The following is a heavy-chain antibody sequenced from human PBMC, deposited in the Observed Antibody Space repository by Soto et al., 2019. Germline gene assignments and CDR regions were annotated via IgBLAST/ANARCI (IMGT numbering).Heavy chain of an antibody. CDR1: GGSISSGGYS. CDR2: IFHSGST. V-gene: IGHV4-30-2*01. Sequence: QLQLQESGSGLVKPSQTLSLTCAVSGGSISSGGYSWSWLRQPPGKGLEWIGYIFHSGSTYYNPSLKIRVTISVDVSKNHFSLELNSVTAADTAVYYCAREGGSGSPDSYLNVWGRGTLVTVSS. D-gene: IGHD1-26*01. J-gene: IGHJ2*01. CDR3: AREGGSGSPDSYLNV.